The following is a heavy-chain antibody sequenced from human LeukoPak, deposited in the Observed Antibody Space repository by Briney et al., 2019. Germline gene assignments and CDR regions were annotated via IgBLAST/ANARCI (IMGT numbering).Heavy chain of an antibody. D-gene: IGHD1-7*01. V-gene: IGHV3-15*04. CDR2: TVSEIDGGTT. CDR1: GFTFNYAW. J-gene: IGHJ6*02. Sequence: GGSLRLSFAASGFTFNYAWMSWVRPVPGKGLEWVGQTVSEIDGGTTDYAAPVKGRFTISRDDSKSTLYLQMSSLKIEDTAVYYCTTDEDWNYARKDVWGQGATVIVSS. CDR3: TTDEDWNYARKDV.